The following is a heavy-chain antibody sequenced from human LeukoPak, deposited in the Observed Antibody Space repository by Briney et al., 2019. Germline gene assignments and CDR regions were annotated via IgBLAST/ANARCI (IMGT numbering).Heavy chain of an antibody. V-gene: IGHV4-34*01. CDR3: ARVKPYSSGWFIGCYFDY. J-gene: IGHJ4*02. Sequence: SETLSLTCAVYGGSFSGYYWSWIRQPPGKGLGWIGEINHSGSTNYNPSLKSRVTISVDTSKNQFSLKLSSVTAADTAVYYCARVKPYSSGWFIGCYFDYWGQGTLVTVSS. D-gene: IGHD6-19*01. CDR1: GGSFSGYY. CDR2: INHSGST.